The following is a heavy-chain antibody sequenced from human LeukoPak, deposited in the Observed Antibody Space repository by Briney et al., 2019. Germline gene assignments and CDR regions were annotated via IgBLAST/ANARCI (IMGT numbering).Heavy chain of an antibody. J-gene: IGHJ4*02. CDR2: ISGSSGYI. Sequence: GGSLRLSCAASGFTFSTYSVNWVRQTPGKGLEWVSSISGSSGYIYYADSVKGRFTTSRDNAKNSLYLQMNGLRAEDTAVYYCARYYCSGGSCYSADTYFDFWGLGTLVTVSS. D-gene: IGHD2-15*01. CDR1: GFTFSTYS. V-gene: IGHV3-21*01. CDR3: ARYYCSGGSCYSADTYFDF.